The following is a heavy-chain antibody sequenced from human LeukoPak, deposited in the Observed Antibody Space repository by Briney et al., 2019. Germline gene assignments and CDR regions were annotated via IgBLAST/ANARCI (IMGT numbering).Heavy chain of an antibody. CDR3: ARVDPGYYFDY. CDR2: IYYSGST. V-gene: IGHV4-39*01. Sequence: PSETLSLTCTVSGGSISGSSYYWGWIRQPPGQGLEWIGSIYYSGSTYYNPSLKSRVTISVDTSKNQFSLKLSSVTAADTAVYYCARVDPGYYFDYWGQGTLVTVSS. CDR1: GGSISGSSYY. D-gene: IGHD1-14*01. J-gene: IGHJ4*02.